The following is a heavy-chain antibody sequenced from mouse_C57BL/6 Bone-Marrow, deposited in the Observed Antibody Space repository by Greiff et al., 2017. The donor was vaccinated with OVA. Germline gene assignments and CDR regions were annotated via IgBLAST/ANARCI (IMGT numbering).Heavy chain of an antibody. V-gene: IGHV5-9*01. J-gene: IGHJ2*01. CDR3: ARRPHYYGSSYYFDY. CDR2: ISGGGGNT. D-gene: IGHD1-1*01. CDR1: GFTFSSYT. Sequence: EVKLMESGGGLVKPGGSLKLSCAASGFTFSSYTMSWVRQTPEKRLEWVATISGGGGNTYYPDSVKGRFTISRDNATNTLYLQMSSLRSEDTALYYCARRPHYYGSSYYFDYWGQGTTLTVSS.